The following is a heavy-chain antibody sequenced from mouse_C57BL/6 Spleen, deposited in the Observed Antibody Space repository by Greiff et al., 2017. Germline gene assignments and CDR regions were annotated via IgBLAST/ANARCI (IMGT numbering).Heavy chain of an antibody. Sequence: VQLQQSGPVLAKPGASVKMSCKASGYTFTDYNMNWVKQSPGKSLEWIGVINPYNGGTSYNQKFKGKATLTVDKSSSTAYMGLNSLTSEDSAVYYCARPTVVAGDAMDYWGQGTSVTVSS. D-gene: IGHD1-1*01. V-gene: IGHV1-19*01. CDR1: GYTFTDYN. CDR2: INPYNGGT. J-gene: IGHJ4*01. CDR3: ARPTVVAGDAMDY.